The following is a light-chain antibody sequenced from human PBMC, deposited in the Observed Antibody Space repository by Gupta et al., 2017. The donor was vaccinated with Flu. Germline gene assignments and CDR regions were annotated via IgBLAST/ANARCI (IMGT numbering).Light chain of an antibody. CDR1: QGISSY. V-gene: IGKV1-37*01. Sequence: DSQLTQSPSSLSASVGARVTITFRVSQGISSYFNWYRQKPGEVPQLLIYSASNLQSGVPTGLSGSGCGTDVSLTISSLQPEDVSTYYGQRTYNAPRTFGQGTKVEIK. CDR2: SAS. CDR3: QRTYNAPRT. J-gene: IGKJ1*01.